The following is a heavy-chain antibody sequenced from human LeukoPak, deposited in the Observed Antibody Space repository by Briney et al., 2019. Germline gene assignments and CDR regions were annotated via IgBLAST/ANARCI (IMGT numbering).Heavy chain of an antibody. CDR2: ISSGSSTI. CDR1: GFTFSTYS. Sequence: GGSLRLSCAASGFTFSTYSMSWVRQAPGKGLEWVSYISSGSSTIYYADSAKGRFTISRDNAKNSLYLQVNSLRDEDTAVYYCAREGAFDIWGQGTMVTVSS. V-gene: IGHV3-48*02. J-gene: IGHJ3*02. CDR3: AREGAFDI.